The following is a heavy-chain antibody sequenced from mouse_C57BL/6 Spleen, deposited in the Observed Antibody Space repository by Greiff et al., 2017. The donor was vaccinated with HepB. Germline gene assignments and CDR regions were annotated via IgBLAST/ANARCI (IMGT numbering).Heavy chain of an antibody. J-gene: IGHJ1*03. D-gene: IGHD1-1*01. CDR1: GYTFTSYW. CDR3: ARYYYGGSYDWYFDV. V-gene: IGHV1-7*01. CDR2: INPSSGYT. Sequence: VQLQQSGAELAKPGASVKLSCKASGYTFTSYWMHWVKQRPGQGLEWIGYINPSSGYTKYNQKFKDKATLTADKSSSTAYMQLSILTYEDSAVYDCARYYYGGSYDWYFDVWGTGTTVTVSS.